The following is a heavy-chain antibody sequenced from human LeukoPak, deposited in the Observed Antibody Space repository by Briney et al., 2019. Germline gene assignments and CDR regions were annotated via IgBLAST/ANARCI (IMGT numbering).Heavy chain of an antibody. CDR3: ARALIYYYDSSGYYFDY. Sequence: GGSLRLSCAASGFTSSSYAVSWVRQAPGKGLEWVSAISGSGGSTYYADSVKGRFTISRDNAKNSLYVQMNSLRAEDTALYYCARALIYYYDSSGYYFDYWGQGTLVTVSS. V-gene: IGHV3-23*01. D-gene: IGHD3-22*01. J-gene: IGHJ4*02. CDR2: ISGSGGST. CDR1: GFTSSSYA.